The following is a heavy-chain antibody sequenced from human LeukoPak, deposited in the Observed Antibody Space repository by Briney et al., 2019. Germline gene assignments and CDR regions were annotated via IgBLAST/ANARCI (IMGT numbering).Heavy chain of an antibody. CDR2: ISSSSSYI. Sequence: PGGSLRLSCAASGLTVSSNCMSWVRQAPGKGLEWVSSISSSSSYIYYADSVKGRFTISRDNAKNSLYLQMNSLRAEDTAVYYCARSPWNYLDYWGQGTLVTVSS. CDR3: ARSPWNYLDY. D-gene: IGHD1-1*01. V-gene: IGHV3-21*01. CDR1: GLTVSSNC. J-gene: IGHJ4*02.